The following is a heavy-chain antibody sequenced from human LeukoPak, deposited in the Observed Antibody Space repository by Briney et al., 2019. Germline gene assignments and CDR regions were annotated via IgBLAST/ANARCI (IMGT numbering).Heavy chain of an antibody. CDR3: ARDYQGGYGDKTVDY. D-gene: IGHD5-18*01. CDR1: GGSISSYH. CDR2: IYYSGST. Sequence: SETLSLTCTVSGGSISSYHWSWIRQPPGKGLECIGYIYYSGSTNYNPSLKSRVTISVDTSKNQFSLKLSSVTAADTAVYYCARDYQGGYGDKTVDYWGQGTLVTVSS. V-gene: IGHV4-59*01. J-gene: IGHJ4*02.